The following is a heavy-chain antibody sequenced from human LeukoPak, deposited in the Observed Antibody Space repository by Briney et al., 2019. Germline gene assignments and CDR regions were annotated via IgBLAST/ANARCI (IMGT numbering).Heavy chain of an antibody. D-gene: IGHD1-26*01. CDR3: AREQIGALSGNLGGLFASYYTYYYMDV. CDR1: GYTFTMYY. V-gene: IGHV1-46*01. CDR2: INPSDGAT. Sequence: ASVKVSCKASGYTFTMYYIHWVRQAPGQGLEWMGMINPSDGATTYAQRFQGRVTMTRDMSTTTVYMDLRSLRSDDTAVYFCAREQIGALSGNLGGLFASYYTYYYMDVWGRGTTVTVSS. J-gene: IGHJ6*03.